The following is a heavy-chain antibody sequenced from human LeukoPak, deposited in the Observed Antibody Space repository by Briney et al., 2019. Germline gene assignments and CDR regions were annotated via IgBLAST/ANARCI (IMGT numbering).Heavy chain of an antibody. D-gene: IGHD3-9*01. V-gene: IGHV3-30*04. J-gene: IGHJ4*02. CDR1: GVTFSSYA. CDR3: ARDFDLPDTTPAY. CDR2: ISYDGSNK. Sequence: GGSLRLSCEASGVTFSSYAMHWVRQAPGKGLEWVAVISYDGSNKYYADSVKGRFTISRDNSKNTLYLQMNSLRAEDTAVYYCARDFDLPDTTPAYWGQGTLVTVSS.